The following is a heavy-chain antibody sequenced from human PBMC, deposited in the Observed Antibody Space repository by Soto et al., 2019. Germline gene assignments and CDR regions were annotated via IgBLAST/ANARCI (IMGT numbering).Heavy chain of an antibody. CDR3: ARNYYDSGGGFDY. V-gene: IGHV3-53*01. Sequence: EVQLVESGGGLIQPGGSLRLSCAASGFTVSSNYMSWVRQAPGKGLEWVSVIYSGGSTYYADSVKGRFTISRDNSKNTLYRQRNSLRAEDTAVYYCARNYYDSGGGFDYWGQGTLVTVSS. J-gene: IGHJ4*02. D-gene: IGHD3-22*01. CDR1: GFTVSSNY. CDR2: IYSGGST.